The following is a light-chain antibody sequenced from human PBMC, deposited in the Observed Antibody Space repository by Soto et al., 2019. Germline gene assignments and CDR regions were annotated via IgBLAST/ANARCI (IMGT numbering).Light chain of an antibody. V-gene: IGLV1-40*01. Sequence: QSVLTQPPSVPGAPGPRVTISCTGSSSNIGAGYDVHWYQQLPGTAPKLLIYGNSNRPSGVPDRFSGSKSGTSASLAITGLQAEDEADYYCQSYDSSLSGYVFGTGTKVTVL. J-gene: IGLJ1*01. CDR2: GNS. CDR1: SSNIGAGYD. CDR3: QSYDSSLSGYV.